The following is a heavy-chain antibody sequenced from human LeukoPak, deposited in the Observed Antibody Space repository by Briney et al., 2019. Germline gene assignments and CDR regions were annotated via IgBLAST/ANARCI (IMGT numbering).Heavy chain of an antibody. CDR1: GGSISSYY. D-gene: IGHD5-24*01. V-gene: IGHV4-59*01. CDR2: IYYSGST. CDR3: ARAIDGYNPGDY. Sequence: SETLSLTCTVSGGSISSYYWSWIRQPPGKGLEWIGYIYYSGSTNYNPSLKSRVTISVDTSKNQFSLKLSSVTAADTAVYYCARAIDGYNPGDYWGQGTLVTVSS. J-gene: IGHJ4*02.